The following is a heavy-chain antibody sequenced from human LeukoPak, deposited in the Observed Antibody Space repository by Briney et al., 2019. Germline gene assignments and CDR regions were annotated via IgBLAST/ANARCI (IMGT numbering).Heavy chain of an antibody. CDR1: GLSFSTAW. Sequence: GGSLRLSCTVSGLSFSTAWMSWIRQAPGKGQGWVGRIKSNTDGGTVNYAAPVKGRFTISRDDSKNTVFLQMNSLETEDTAMYFCTTAERRYYSHDFWGQGTLVTVSS. D-gene: IGHD3-10*01. J-gene: IGHJ4*02. CDR3: TTAERRYYSHDF. V-gene: IGHV3-15*01. CDR2: IKSNTDGGTV.